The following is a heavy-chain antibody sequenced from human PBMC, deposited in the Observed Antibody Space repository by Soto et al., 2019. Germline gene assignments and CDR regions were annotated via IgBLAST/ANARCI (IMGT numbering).Heavy chain of an antibody. D-gene: IGHD2-2*02. J-gene: IGHJ6*03. V-gene: IGHV1-8*01. CDR1: GYTFTSYD. CDR2: MSPNSGNT. Sequence: ASVKVSCKASGYTFTSYDINWVRQATGQGLEWMGWMSPNSGNTGYAQKFQGRVTMTRNTSISTAYMELSSLRSEDTAVYYCAVVPAAIRSYYYYMDVWGKGTTVTVSS. CDR3: AVVPAAIRSYYYYMDV.